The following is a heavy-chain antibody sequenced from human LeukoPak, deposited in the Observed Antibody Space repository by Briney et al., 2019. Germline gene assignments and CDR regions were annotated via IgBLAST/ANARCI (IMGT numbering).Heavy chain of an antibody. D-gene: IGHD1-26*01. V-gene: IGHV4-59*01. CDR2: IYYSGST. J-gene: IGHJ6*03. Sequence: SETLSLTCTVSGGSISTYYWSWIRQPPGKGLEWIGYIYYSGSTNYNPSLKSRVTISVDTSKNQFSLRLSSVTAADTAVYYCARGSVGASTDYYYYYMDVWGKGTTVIVSS. CDR1: GGSISTYY. CDR3: ARGSVGASTDYYYYYMDV.